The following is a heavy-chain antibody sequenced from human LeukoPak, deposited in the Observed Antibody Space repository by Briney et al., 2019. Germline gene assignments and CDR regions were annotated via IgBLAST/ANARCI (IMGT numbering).Heavy chain of an antibody. CDR3: ASLLDMVKVNYFDY. CDR2: IYYSGST. V-gene: IGHV4-39*01. Sequence: SETLSLTCTVSGGSISSSSYYWGWIRQPPGKGLEWIGSIYYSGSTYYNPSLKSRVTISVDTSKNQFSLKLSSVTAADTAVYYCASLLDMVKVNYFDYWGQGTLVTVSS. CDR1: GGSISSSSYY. D-gene: IGHD2-2*03. J-gene: IGHJ4*02.